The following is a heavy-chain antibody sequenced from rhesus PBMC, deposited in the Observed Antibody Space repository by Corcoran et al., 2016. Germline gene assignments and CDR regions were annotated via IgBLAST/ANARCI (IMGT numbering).Heavy chain of an antibody. V-gene: IGHV4S5*01. D-gene: IGHD3-34*01. CDR2: IGGSRGRT. CDR1: GGSISGHN. J-gene: IGHJ3*01. CDR3: ARAAPGVDYAFDV. Sequence: QVQLQESGPGLVKPSETLSLTCAVSGGSISGHNWNWIRQQPVKGLDWIGYIGGSRGRTDYNSSLKTRVTISTDTSKNQFSLNLISVTAADTAVYYCARAAPGVDYAFDVWGQGLRVTVSS.